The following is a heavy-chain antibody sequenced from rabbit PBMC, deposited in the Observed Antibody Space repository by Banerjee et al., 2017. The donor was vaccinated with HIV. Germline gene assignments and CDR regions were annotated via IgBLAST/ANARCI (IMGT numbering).Heavy chain of an antibody. V-gene: IGHV1S45*01. CDR2: IYVGSGGGT. CDR1: GFSFNYSYW. CDR3: ARAGEGGDGYLNL. Sequence: QEQLEESGGDLVKPEGYLTLTCTASGFSFNYSYWICWVRQAPGKGLEWTACIYVGSGGGTKYATWAKGRFTISKTSSTTVTLQMTSLTVADTATYFCARAGEGGDGYLNLWGPGTLVTVS. J-gene: IGHJ4*01. D-gene: IGHD5-1*01.